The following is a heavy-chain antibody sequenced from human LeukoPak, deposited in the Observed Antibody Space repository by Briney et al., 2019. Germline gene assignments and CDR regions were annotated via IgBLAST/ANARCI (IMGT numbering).Heavy chain of an antibody. J-gene: IGHJ4*02. Sequence: SETLSLTCTVSGGSISSGGYYWSWIRQHPGKGLEWIGYIYYSGSTYYNPSLKSRVTISVDTSKNQFSLKLSSATAADTAVYYCARLDTAIYYFDYWGQGTLVTVSS. CDR3: ARLDTAIYYFDY. CDR2: IYYSGST. D-gene: IGHD5-18*01. CDR1: GGSISSGGYY. V-gene: IGHV4-31*03.